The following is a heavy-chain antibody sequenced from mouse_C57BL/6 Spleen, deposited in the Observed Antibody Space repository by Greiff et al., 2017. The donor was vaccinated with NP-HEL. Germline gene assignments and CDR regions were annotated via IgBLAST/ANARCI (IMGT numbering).Heavy chain of an antibody. Sequence: VQLQQSGAELVKAGASVKMSCKASGYTFTSYWMHWVKQRLGQGLEWFAETNPTNGRTYYNEKFKSKATLTVDKSSSTAYLLLSGPTSEDSVVYYCARIKKIVATYFDYWGQGTTLTVSS. CDR1: GYTFTSYW. CDR3: ARIKKIVATYFDY. CDR2: TNPTNGRT. V-gene: IGHV1S81*02. J-gene: IGHJ2*01. D-gene: IGHD1-1*01.